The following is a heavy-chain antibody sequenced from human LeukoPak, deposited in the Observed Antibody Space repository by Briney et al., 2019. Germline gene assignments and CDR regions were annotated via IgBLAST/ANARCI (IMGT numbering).Heavy chain of an antibody. Sequence: GGSLRLSCAASGFTFSSYWMSWVRQAPGKGLEWVANIKQDGSEKHSVDSVKGRFTFSRDNAKNSLYLEMNSLRAEDTAVYYCARDGVAPGIYFDSWGQGTLVTVSS. CDR1: GFTFSSYW. CDR3: ARDGVAPGIYFDS. CDR2: IKQDGSEK. V-gene: IGHV3-7*01. D-gene: IGHD6-13*01. J-gene: IGHJ4*02.